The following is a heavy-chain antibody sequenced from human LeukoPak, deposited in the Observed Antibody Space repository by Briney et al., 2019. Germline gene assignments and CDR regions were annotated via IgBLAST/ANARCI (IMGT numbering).Heavy chain of an antibody. CDR1: GFSFSSYY. D-gene: IGHD3-22*01. J-gene: IGHJ4*02. CDR2: IDRDGNIT. V-gene: IGHV3-74*01. Sequence: GGSLRLSCAASGFSFSSYYIHWVRQAPGKGLVWVSRIDRDGNITTYADSVKGRFTISRDNAKNTLYLQMNSLRAEDTAVYYCARISYDSSGYYDYWGQGTLATVSS. CDR3: ARISYDSSGYYDY.